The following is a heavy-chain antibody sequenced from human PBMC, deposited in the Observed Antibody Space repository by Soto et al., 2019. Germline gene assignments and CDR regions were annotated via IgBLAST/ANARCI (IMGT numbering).Heavy chain of an antibody. J-gene: IGHJ4*02. V-gene: IGHV4-30-4*01. CDR2: IHNSGNP. Sequence: SETLSLTCSVSGASIYNGGYFWSWIRQSLGKGLEWIGHIHNSGNPYNNPSLKSRVTISADTSMNQFSLALTSVTAADTAMYYCARGSTTAKVDSWGQGILVTVSP. CDR3: ARGSTTAKVDS. CDR1: GASIYNGGYF.